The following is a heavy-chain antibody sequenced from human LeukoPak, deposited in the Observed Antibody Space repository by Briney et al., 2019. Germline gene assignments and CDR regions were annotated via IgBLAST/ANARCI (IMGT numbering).Heavy chain of an antibody. Sequence: GGSLRLSCAPSGFTFSSYGMHWVRQAPGKGLEWVAVISYDGSNKYYADSVKGRFTISRDNSKNTLYLQMNSLRAEDTAVYYCAKDRGRYCSGGSCYSLDYWGQGTLVTVSS. J-gene: IGHJ4*02. CDR1: GFTFSSYG. D-gene: IGHD2-15*01. CDR3: AKDRGRYCSGGSCYSLDY. CDR2: ISYDGSNK. V-gene: IGHV3-30*18.